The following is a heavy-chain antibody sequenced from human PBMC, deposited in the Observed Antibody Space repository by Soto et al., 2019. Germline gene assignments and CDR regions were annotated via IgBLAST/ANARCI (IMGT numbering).Heavy chain of an antibody. CDR3: ARDFAGIAAAGTVYYYGMDV. CDR1: GFTFSSYG. CDR2: IWYDGSNK. J-gene: IGHJ6*02. Sequence: QVQLVESGGGVVQPGRSLRLSCAASGFTFSSYGMHWVRQAPGKGLEWVAVIWYDGSNKYYADSVKGRFTISRDNSKNTLYLQMNSRRAEDTAVYYCARDFAGIAAAGTVYYYGMDVWGQGTTVTVSS. D-gene: IGHD6-13*01. V-gene: IGHV3-33*01.